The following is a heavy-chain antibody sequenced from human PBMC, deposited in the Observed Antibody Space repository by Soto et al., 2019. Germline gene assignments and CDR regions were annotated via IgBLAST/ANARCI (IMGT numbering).Heavy chain of an antibody. CDR3: ASLIWSGDYIEEYYFDY. CDR2: ISAYNGNT. D-gene: IGHD3-3*01. CDR1: GYTFTSYC. Sequence: ASVKVSCKASGYTFTSYCISWVRHAPGQGLEWMGWISAYNGNTNYAQKLQGRVTMTTDTSTSTAYMELRSLRSDDTAVYYCASLIWSGDYIEEYYFDYWGQGTLVTVSS. J-gene: IGHJ4*02. V-gene: IGHV1-18*01.